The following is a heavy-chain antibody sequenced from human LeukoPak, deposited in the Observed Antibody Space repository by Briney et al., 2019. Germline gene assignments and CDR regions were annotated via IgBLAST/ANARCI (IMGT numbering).Heavy chain of an antibody. Sequence: NTSETLSLTCTVSGGSISSSSYYWGWIRQPAGKGLEWIGRIFHSGSTNYNPSLNSRVTMSVDTSKNQFSLKLSSVTAADTAVYYCARSRIVLADSLDPWGQGTLVTVSS. D-gene: IGHD6-19*01. J-gene: IGHJ5*02. CDR2: IFHSGST. V-gene: IGHV4-61*05. CDR3: ARSRIVLADSLDP. CDR1: GGSISSSSYY.